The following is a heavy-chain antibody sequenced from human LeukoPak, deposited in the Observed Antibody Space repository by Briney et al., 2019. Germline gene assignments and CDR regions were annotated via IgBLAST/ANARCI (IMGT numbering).Heavy chain of an antibody. V-gene: IGHV3-48*03. CDR1: GFSFNNYA. Sequence: GKSLRLSCAASGFSFNNYAMYWVRQAPGKGLEWVSYISSSGSTIYYADSVKGRFTISRDNAKNSLYLQMNSLRAEDTAVYYCAELGITMIGGVWGKGTTVTISS. D-gene: IGHD3-10*02. CDR3: AELGITMIGGV. J-gene: IGHJ6*04. CDR2: ISSSGSTI.